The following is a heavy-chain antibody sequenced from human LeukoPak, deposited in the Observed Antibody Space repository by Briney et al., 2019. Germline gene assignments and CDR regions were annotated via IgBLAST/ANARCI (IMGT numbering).Heavy chain of an antibody. D-gene: IGHD6-13*01. CDR2: INPSGGST. V-gene: IGHV1-46*01. Sequence: ASVKLSCEASGYTFTSYYMHWVRQAPGQGLEWMGIINPSGGSTSYAQKFQGRVTMTRDMSTNTVYMELNSLRSEDTAVYYCAREDKTIAAAGYFDYWGQGTLVTVSS. J-gene: IGHJ4*02. CDR3: AREDKTIAAAGYFDY. CDR1: GYTFTSYY.